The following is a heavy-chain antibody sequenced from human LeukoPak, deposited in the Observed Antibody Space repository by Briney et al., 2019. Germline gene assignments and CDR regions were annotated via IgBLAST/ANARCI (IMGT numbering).Heavy chain of an antibody. D-gene: IGHD1-1*01. J-gene: IGHJ6*03. CDR2: MNPNSGNT. Sequence: ASVKVSCKASGYTFTSYDINWVRQATGQGLEWMGWMNPNSGNTGYAQKFQGRVTMTRNTSISTAYMELSSLRSEDTAVYYCARESLGTYYYYMDVWGKGTTVTISS. CDR3: ARESLGTYYYYMDV. CDR1: GYTFTSYD. V-gene: IGHV1-8*01.